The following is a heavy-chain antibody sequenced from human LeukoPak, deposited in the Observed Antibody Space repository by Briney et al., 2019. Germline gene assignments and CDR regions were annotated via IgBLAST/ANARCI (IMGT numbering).Heavy chain of an antibody. D-gene: IGHD3-10*01. CDR1: GVSVSSNY. CDR3: ARQRWYYYGSGSYSGKYYFDY. V-gene: IGHV4-59*02. J-gene: IGHJ4*02. CDR2: MYHTGSG. Sequence: KPSETLSLTCTVSGVSVSSNYWSWVRQAPGKGLEWIGYMYHTGSGNYNPSLKSRVTISVDTSKNQFSLDVNSVTVADTAVYYCARQRWYYYGSGSYSGKYYFDYWGQGTLVTVSS.